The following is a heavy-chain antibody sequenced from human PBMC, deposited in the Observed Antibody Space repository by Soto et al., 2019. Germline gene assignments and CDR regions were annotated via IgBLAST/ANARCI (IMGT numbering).Heavy chain of an antibody. CDR3: ARVLADSSSWYANYYYYYMDV. J-gene: IGHJ6*03. V-gene: IGHV3-7*01. CDR1: GFTFSSYW. Sequence: GGSLRLSCAASGFTFSSYWMSWVRQAPGKGLEWVANIKQDGSEKYYVDSVKGRFTISRDNAKNSLYLQMNSLRAEDTAVYYCARVLADSSSWYANYYYYYMDVWGKGTTVTVSS. CDR2: IKQDGSEK. D-gene: IGHD6-13*01.